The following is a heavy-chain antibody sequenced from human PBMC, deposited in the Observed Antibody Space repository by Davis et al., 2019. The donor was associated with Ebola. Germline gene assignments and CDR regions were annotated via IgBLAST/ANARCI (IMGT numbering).Heavy chain of an antibody. CDR1: GPTFSSYA. Sequence: SVTVSCKASGPTFSSYAISWVRQAPGQGLEWMGRIIPILGIANYAQKFQGRVTITADKSTSTAYMELSSLRSEDTAVYYCARARGGSCDYWGQGTLVTVSS. V-gene: IGHV1-69*04. CDR2: IIPILGIA. J-gene: IGHJ4*02. D-gene: IGHD2-15*01. CDR3: ARARGGSCDY.